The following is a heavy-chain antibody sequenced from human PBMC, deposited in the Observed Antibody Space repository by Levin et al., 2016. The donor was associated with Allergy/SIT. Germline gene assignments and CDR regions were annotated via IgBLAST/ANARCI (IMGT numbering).Heavy chain of an antibody. Sequence: GESLKISCEASGFIFSSYSMNWVRQAPGKGLEWVSYISSSSGTIYYADSVKGRFTISRDNAKNSLYLQMNSLRDEDTAVYYCARLHDRLTGYYNCYWGQGTLVTASS. V-gene: IGHV3-48*02. CDR2: ISSSSGTI. J-gene: IGHJ4*02. D-gene: IGHD3-9*01. CDR1: GFIFSSYS. CDR3: ARLHDRLTGYYNCY.